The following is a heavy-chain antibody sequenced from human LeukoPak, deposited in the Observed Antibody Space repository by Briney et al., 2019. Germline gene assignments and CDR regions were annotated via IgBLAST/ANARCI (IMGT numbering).Heavy chain of an antibody. CDR1: GFTFSDSA. CDR2: IRTQANNDAT. CDR3: AGDYNSLTGLNY. D-gene: IGHD3-9*01. Sequence: GGSLKLSCAASGFTFSDSAMHWVRQASEKGLEWLGRIRTQANNDATAYGASVKGRFIISRDDSRNTAYLQMNSLKTEDTAVYYCAGDYNSLTGLNYWGQGTLVTVSS. J-gene: IGHJ4*02. V-gene: IGHV3-73*01.